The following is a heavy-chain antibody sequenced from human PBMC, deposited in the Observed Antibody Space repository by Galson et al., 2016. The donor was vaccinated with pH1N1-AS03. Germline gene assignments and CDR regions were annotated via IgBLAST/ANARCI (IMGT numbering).Heavy chain of an antibody. V-gene: IGHV2-70*04. D-gene: IGHD6-13*01. Sequence: PALVKPTQTPTLTCTFSGFSLNTDGMRVSWIRQPPGKALEWLARIDWDDDKFYRTSLKTRLTISKDTSKNQVVLTLTNVGPVDTATYYCGLTGIAATGYFDYWGQGTLVTVSS. CDR2: IDWDDDK. CDR1: GFSLNTDGMR. CDR3: GLTGIAATGYFDY. J-gene: IGHJ4*02.